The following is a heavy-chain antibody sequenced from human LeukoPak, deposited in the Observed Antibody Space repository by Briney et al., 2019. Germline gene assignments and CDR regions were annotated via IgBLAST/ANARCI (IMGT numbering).Heavy chain of an antibody. V-gene: IGHV4-39*07. CDR3: AREWYSSSWGYYYYYYMDV. CDR2: IYYSGST. Sequence: SETLSLTCPVSGGSISSSSYYWGWIRQPPGKGLEWIGSIYYSGSTYYTPSLKSRVTISVDTSKNQFSLKLSSVTAADTAVYYCAREWYSSSWGYYYYYYMDVWGKGTTVTVSS. CDR1: GGSISSSSYY. D-gene: IGHD6-6*01. J-gene: IGHJ6*03.